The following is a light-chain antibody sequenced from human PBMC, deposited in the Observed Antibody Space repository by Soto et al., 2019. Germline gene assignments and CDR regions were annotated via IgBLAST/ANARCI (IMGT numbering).Light chain of an antibody. V-gene: IGKV3-15*01. Sequence: EIVMTQSPATLSVSPGERATLSCRASQSVYSDLAWYQQKPGQAPRLLIHGTFTRATGIPAWFSGSGSGTEFTLTISSLQSEDFAVYYCQQYNKWPLTFGGGTKVEIK. CDR1: QSVYSD. CDR3: QQYNKWPLT. CDR2: GTF. J-gene: IGKJ4*01.